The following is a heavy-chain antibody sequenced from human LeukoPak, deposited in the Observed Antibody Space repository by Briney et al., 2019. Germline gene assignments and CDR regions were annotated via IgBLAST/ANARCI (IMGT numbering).Heavy chain of an antibody. D-gene: IGHD5-12*01. J-gene: IGHJ4*02. CDR1: AFSFSSYE. Sequence: GGSLRLSCAASAFSFSSYEMNWVRQAPGKGPEWVSYISTSGSTIYYADSVKGRFTISRDNAKNSLYLQMNSLRAEDTAVYYCAGGSARFSGYDYFDYWGQGTLVTVSS. CDR2: ISTSGSTI. V-gene: IGHV3-48*03. CDR3: AGGSARFSGYDYFDY.